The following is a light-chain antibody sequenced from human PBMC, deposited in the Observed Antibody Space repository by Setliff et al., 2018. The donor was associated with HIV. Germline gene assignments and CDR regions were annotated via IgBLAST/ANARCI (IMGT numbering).Light chain of an antibody. CDR2: EVS. CDR1: SSDIGGYNY. Sequence: SVLTQPASVSGSPGQSITISCTGTSSDIGGYNYVSWYQQLPGKAPKVLIYEVSNRPSGISNRFSGSKSGNTASLTISGRQAEDEADYYCSSYRDTLGEIFGRGTKATV. J-gene: IGLJ1*01. CDR3: SSYRDTLGEI. V-gene: IGLV2-14*01.